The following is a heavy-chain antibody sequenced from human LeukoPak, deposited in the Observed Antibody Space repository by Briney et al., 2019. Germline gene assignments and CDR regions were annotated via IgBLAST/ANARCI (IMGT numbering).Heavy chain of an antibody. V-gene: IGHV4-39*01. CDR3: ARDIWFGELAGYFDY. Sequence: SETLSLTCTVSGGSISSSSYYWGWIRQPPGKGLEWIGRISSSGSTNYNPSLKSRVTISVDTSKNQFSLKLSSVTAADTAVYYCARDIWFGELAGYFDYWGQGTLVTVSS. J-gene: IGHJ4*02. CDR1: GGSISSSSYY. D-gene: IGHD3-10*01. CDR2: ISSSGST.